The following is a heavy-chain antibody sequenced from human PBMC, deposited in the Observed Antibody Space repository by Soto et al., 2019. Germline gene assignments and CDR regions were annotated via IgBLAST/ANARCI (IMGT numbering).Heavy chain of an antibody. CDR3: ASWALTPEEVLFDS. CDR1: GGSISSSSYY. J-gene: IGHJ1*01. D-gene: IGHD3-10*02. CDR2: IYYSGST. Sequence: SDKLSLTYTVSGGSISSSSYYWGLIRQPPGKGLEWIGSIYYSGSTYYNPSLKSRVTISVDTSKNQFSLKLSSVTAADTAVYYCASWALTPEEVLFDSRGQGSLVIVSS. V-gene: IGHV4-39*01.